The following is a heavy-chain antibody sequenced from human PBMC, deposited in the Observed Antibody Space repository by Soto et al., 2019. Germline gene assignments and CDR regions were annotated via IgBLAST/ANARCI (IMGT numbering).Heavy chain of an antibody. CDR1: GAALNSGNYY. J-gene: IGHJ5*02. CDR2: IYVTGAV. V-gene: IGHV4-31*03. CDR3: ARLRIATNNYKWFDP. D-gene: IGHD2-21*01. Sequence: SETLSLTCSVSGAALNSGNYYWSWIRQVPGKGLERIGHIYVTGAVDYNPSLRDRITISQDTSERQFSLNLRLVTAADTAVYYCARLRIATNNYKWFDPWGQGTLVTVSS.